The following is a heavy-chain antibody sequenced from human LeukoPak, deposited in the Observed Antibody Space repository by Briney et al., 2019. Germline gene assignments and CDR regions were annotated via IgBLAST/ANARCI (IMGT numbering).Heavy chain of an antibody. D-gene: IGHD6-13*01. CDR2: IYYSGST. CDR3: ARDGAAAGGWFDP. J-gene: IGHJ5*02. Sequence: SETLSLICTVSGGSISSSSYYWGWIRQPPGKGLEWIGSIYYSGSTYYNPSLKSRVTISVDTSKNQFSLQLNSVTPEDTAVYYCARDGAAAGGWFDPWGQGTLVTVSS. V-gene: IGHV4-39*02. CDR1: GGSISSSSYY.